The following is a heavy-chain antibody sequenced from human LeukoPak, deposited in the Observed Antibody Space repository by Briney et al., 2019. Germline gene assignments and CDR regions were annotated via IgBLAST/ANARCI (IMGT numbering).Heavy chain of an antibody. Sequence: NPGGSLRLSCAASGFTFSSYSMNWVRQAPGKGLEWVSSISSSSSYIYYADSVKGRFTISRDNAKNSLYLQMNSLRAEDTAVYYCARDGITMVRGVIINAPSYYYYGMDVWGQGTTATVSS. V-gene: IGHV3-21*01. J-gene: IGHJ6*02. CDR1: GFTFSSYS. D-gene: IGHD3-10*01. CDR3: ARDGITMVRGVIINAPSYYYYGMDV. CDR2: ISSSSSYI.